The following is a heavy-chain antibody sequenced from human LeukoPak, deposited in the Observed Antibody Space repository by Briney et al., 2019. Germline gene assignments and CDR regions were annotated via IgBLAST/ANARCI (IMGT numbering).Heavy chain of an antibody. D-gene: IGHD3-10*01. CDR3: ASAGAPGRNYAGLDY. J-gene: IGHJ4*02. CDR1: GFTFSSYA. V-gene: IGHV3-30-3*01. Sequence: TGGSLRLSCAASGFTFSSYAMHWVRQAPGKGLEWVAVISYDGINKYYADSVKGRFTISRDSSKNTLYLQMNSLRPEDTAVYYCASAGAPGRNYAGLDYWGQGTLVTVSS. CDR2: ISYDGINK.